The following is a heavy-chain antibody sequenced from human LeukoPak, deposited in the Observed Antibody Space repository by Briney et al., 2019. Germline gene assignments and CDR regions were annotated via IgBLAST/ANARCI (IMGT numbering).Heavy chain of an antibody. V-gene: IGHV3-23*01. Sequence: GGSLRLSCAATGLTFSSYAMSWVRQAPGKGLEWVSAISGSGGSTYYADSVKGRFTISRDNSKNTLYLQMNSLGAEDTAVYYCAKDPGRRDGYNLQGDYWGQGTLVTVSS. CDR3: AKDPGRRDGYNLQGDY. CDR1: GLTFSSYA. CDR2: ISGSGGST. J-gene: IGHJ4*02. D-gene: IGHD5-24*01.